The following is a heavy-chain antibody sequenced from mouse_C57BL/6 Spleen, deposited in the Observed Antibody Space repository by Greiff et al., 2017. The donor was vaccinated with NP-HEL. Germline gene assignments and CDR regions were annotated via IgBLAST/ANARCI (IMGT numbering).Heavy chain of an antibody. CDR2: IDPSDSYT. J-gene: IGHJ2*01. CDR1: GYTFTSYW. CDR3: ARNGPRSPFDY. D-gene: IGHD1-1*01. Sequence: VQLQQPGAELVMPGASVKLSCKASGYTFTSYWMHWVKQRPGQGLEWIGEIDPSDSYTNYNQKFKGKSTLTVDKSSSTAYMQLSSLTSEDSAVYYCARNGPRSPFDYWGQGTTLTVSS. V-gene: IGHV1-69*01.